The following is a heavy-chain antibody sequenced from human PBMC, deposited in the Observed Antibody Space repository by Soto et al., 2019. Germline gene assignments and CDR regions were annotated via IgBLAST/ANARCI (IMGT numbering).Heavy chain of an antibody. J-gene: IGHJ5*02. CDR1: GDSVSSNSAS. CDR3: ARDRGSSWYEADPFGWFDP. CDR2: TYYRSKWYN. V-gene: IGHV6-1*01. D-gene: IGHD6-13*01. Sequence: SQTVSLTCAISGDSVSSNSASWNWIRQSPSRGLEWLGRTYYRSKWYNDYAVSVKSRVTINPDTSKNQFSLQLNSVTPEDTAVYYCARDRGSSWYEADPFGWFDPWGQGTLVTVYS.